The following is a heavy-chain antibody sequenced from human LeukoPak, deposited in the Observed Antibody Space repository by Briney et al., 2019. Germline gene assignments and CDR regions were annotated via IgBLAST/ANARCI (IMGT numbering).Heavy chain of an antibody. V-gene: IGHV3-9*01. CDR1: GFTFDDYT. J-gene: IGHJ4*02. CDR3: ARGVIAFDY. CDR2: ISRDSGRI. D-gene: IGHD3-16*02. Sequence: GGSLRLSCAASGFTFDDYTMHWVRQAPGKGLEWVSGISRDSGRIGYADSVEGRFTISRDNAKNSLYLQMNSLRAEDTAVYYCARGVIAFDYWGQGTLVTVSS.